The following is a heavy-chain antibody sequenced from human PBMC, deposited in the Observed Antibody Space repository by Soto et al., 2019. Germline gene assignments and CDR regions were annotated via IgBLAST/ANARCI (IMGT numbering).Heavy chain of an antibody. CDR3: ASVTPLNENDIVVVPAAIVCFDT. Sequence: QVQLVQAGAEVKKPGASVKVSCKSSGYTFTSYDINWVRQATGQELEWMGWMNHNSGNTGYAQKFQCRVTMTRNTSISTAYMEVSSLRSEYTAVYYCASVTPLNENDIVVVPAAIVCFDTWGQGTLVTVSS. J-gene: IGHJ5*02. V-gene: IGHV1-8*01. CDR1: GYTFTSYD. CDR2: MNHNSGNT. D-gene: IGHD2-2*02.